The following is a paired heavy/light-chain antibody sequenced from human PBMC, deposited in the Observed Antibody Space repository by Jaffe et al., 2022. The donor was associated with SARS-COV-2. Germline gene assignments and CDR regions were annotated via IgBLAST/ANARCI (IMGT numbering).Light chain of an antibody. Sequence: DIVMTQSPDSLAVSLGERATINCKSSQSVLYSSNNKNYLAWYQQKPGQPPKLLIYWASTRESGVPDRFSGSGSGTDFTLTISSLQAEDVAVYYCQQYYSTPLTFGQGTKLEIK. CDR2: WAS. CDR3: QQYYSTPLT. CDR1: QSVLYSSNNKNY. J-gene: IGKJ2*01. V-gene: IGKV4-1*01.
Heavy chain of an antibody. V-gene: IGHV1-2*02. D-gene: IGHD6-13*01. CDR1: GYTFTGYY. J-gene: IGHJ5*02. CDR3: ARVALEGIAAAGIAGAKLANWFDP. CDR2: INPNSGGT. Sequence: QVQLVQSGAEVKKPGASVKVSCKASGYTFTGYYMHWVRQAPGQGLEWMGWINPNSGGTNYAQKFQGRVTMTRDTSISTAYMELSRLRSDDTAVYYCARVALEGIAAAGIAGAKLANWFDPWGQGTLVTVSS.